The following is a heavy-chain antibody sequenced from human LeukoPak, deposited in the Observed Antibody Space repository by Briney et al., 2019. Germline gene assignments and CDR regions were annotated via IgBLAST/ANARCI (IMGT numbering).Heavy chain of an antibody. J-gene: IGHJ5*02. D-gene: IGHD3-10*01. CDR3: TRRRPGAWFDP. CDR2: IYYTGST. CDR1: GGSFSGYY. Sequence: PSETLSLTCALYGGSFSGYYWGWIRQPPGKGLEWIADIYYTGSTYYNASLKSRVTISVDTSKNQFSLNLSSVTAADTAVYYCTRRRPGAWFDPWGQGTLVTVSS. V-gene: IGHV4-34*01.